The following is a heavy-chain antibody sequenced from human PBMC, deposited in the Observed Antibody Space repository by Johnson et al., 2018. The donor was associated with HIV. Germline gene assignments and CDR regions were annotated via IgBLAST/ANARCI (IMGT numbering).Heavy chain of an antibody. CDR1: GFAFSTYG. CDR3: ARGDGYRRAFDI. J-gene: IGHJ3*02. CDR2: ISGSGGST. D-gene: IGHD1-1*01. V-gene: IGHV3-NL1*01. Sequence: QMQLVESGGGVVQPGGSLSLSCAASGFAFSTYGMHWVRQPPGKGLEWVSAISGSGGSTYYADSVKGRFTISRDNAKNSLYLQMNSLRAEDTAVYYCARGDGYRRAFDIWGQGTMVTVSS.